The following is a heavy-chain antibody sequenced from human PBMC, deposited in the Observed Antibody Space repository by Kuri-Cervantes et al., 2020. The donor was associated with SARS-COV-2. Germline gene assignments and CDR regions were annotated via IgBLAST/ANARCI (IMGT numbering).Heavy chain of an antibody. J-gene: IGHJ4*02. CDR3: ASAVAVGATAFDY. CDR2: IIPIFGTA. D-gene: IGHD1-26*01. Sequence: SVKVSCKASGGTFSSYAISWVRQAPGQGLEWMGGIIPIFGTANYAQKLQGRVTITADKSTSTAYMELSSLRSEDTAVYYCASAVAVGATAFDYWGQGTRVTGSS. V-gene: IGHV1-69*06. CDR1: GGTFSSYA.